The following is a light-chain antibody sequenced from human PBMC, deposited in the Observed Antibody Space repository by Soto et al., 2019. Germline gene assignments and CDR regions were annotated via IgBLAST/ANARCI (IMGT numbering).Light chain of an antibody. CDR2: LGS. CDR1: QSLLHSNGNIN. CDR3: MQAILAPRT. V-gene: IGKV2-28*01. Sequence: DIVLTQSPLSLPVTPGEPASISCRSSQSLLHSNGNINLDWYLQKPGQSPQLLIYLGSIRASGVPDRFSGSGSCTDFTLKIIRVEAEDVRVYYCMQAILAPRTSGLGTTVEI. J-gene: IGKJ1*01.